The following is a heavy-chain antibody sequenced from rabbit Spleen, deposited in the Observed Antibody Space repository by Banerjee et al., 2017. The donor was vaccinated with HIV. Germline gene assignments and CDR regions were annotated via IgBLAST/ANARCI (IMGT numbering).Heavy chain of an antibody. V-gene: IGHV1S40*01. J-gene: IGHJ6*01. CDR2: INTGSGGT. Sequence: QSLEESGGDLVKPGASLTLTCTASGVSFSANSYMCWVRQAPGKGLEWIGCINTGSGGTYYASWAKGRFTISKTSSTTVTLQMTSLTVADTATYFCARDTGSSFSSYGMDLWGPGTLVTVS. CDR1: GVSFSANSY. CDR3: ARDTGSSFSSYGMDL. D-gene: IGHD8-1*01.